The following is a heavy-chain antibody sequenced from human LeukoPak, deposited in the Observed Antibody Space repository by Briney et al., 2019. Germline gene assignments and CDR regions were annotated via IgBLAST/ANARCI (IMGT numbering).Heavy chain of an antibody. CDR1: GFTFSSHW. J-gene: IGHJ5*02. V-gene: IGHV3-74*01. Sequence: PGGSLRLSCAASGFTFSSHWMHWVRQAPGKGLVWVSRITNDGSSTTYADSVKGRFTISRDNSKNTLYLQMNNLRAEDTAIYFCARGRGPYGWFDPWGQGTLVTVSS. CDR3: ARGRGPYGWFDP. CDR2: ITNDGSST. D-gene: IGHD3-10*01.